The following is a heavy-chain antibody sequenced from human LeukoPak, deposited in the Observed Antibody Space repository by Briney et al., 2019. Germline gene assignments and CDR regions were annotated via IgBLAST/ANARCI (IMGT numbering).Heavy chain of an antibody. V-gene: IGHV4-39*01. D-gene: IGHD1-26*01. Sequence: SETLSLTCNVSGDSISSSSYYWDWIRQTPGKGLEWIGSIFYSGSTSYNPSLKSRLTISVDTSKNQFSLRLSSVTAADTAVYYCARASGGELIIDYWGQGTLVTVSS. CDR1: GDSISSSSYY. CDR3: ARASGGELIIDY. J-gene: IGHJ4*02. CDR2: IFYSGST.